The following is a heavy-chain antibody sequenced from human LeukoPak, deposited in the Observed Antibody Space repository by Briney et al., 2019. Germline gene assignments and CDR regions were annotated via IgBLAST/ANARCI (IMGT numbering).Heavy chain of an antibody. D-gene: IGHD3-22*01. Sequence: GGSLRLSCVASGFTFNNYWMNWVRQAPGKGLEWVSSISSSSSYIYYADSVKGRFTISRDNAKNSLYLQMNSLRAEDTAVYYCARDLGDSSGYYSHWGQGTLVTVSS. CDR2: ISSSSSYI. J-gene: IGHJ4*02. V-gene: IGHV3-21*01. CDR3: ARDLGDSSGYYSH. CDR1: GFTFNNYW.